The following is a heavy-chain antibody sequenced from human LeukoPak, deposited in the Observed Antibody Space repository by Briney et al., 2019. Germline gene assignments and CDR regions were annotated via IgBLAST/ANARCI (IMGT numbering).Heavy chain of an antibody. J-gene: IGHJ4*02. D-gene: IGHD5-18*01. CDR2: IYYSGST. CDR3: ARGIRDGYSYAYAY. V-gene: IGHV4-59*01. Sequence: PSETLSLTCTVSGDSISSYYWSWIRQSPGKGLEWIGYIYYSGSTNYNPSLKSRVTISIDTSKNQFSLKLNSVTAADTAVYYCARGIRDGYSYAYAYWGQGNLVTVSS. CDR1: GDSISSYY.